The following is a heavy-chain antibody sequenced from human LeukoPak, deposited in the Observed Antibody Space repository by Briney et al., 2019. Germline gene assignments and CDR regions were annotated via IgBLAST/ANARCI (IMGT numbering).Heavy chain of an antibody. V-gene: IGHV3-30*18. CDR2: ISYDGSNK. CDR1: GFTFSSYG. Sequence: GGSLRLSCAASGFTFSSYGMHWVRQAPGKGLEWVAVISYDGSNKYYADSVKGRFTISRDNSKNTLYLQMYSLRAEDTAVYYCAKGRATYGSGIIDYWGQGTLVTVSS. D-gene: IGHD3-10*01. J-gene: IGHJ4*02. CDR3: AKGRATYGSGIIDY.